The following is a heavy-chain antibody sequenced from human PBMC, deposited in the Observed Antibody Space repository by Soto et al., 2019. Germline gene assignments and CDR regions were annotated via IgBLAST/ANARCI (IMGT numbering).Heavy chain of an antibody. D-gene: IGHD3-9*01. Sequence: ASVKVSCKASGYTFTSYGISWVRQAPGQGLEWMGWISAYNGNTNYAQKLQGRVTMTTDTSTSTAYMELRSLRSDDTAVYYCARDSEYYDILTGYQKGDYYYYYMDVWGKGTTVTVSS. V-gene: IGHV1-18*01. J-gene: IGHJ6*03. CDR1: GYTFTSYG. CDR2: ISAYNGNT. CDR3: ARDSEYYDILTGYQKGDYYYYYMDV.